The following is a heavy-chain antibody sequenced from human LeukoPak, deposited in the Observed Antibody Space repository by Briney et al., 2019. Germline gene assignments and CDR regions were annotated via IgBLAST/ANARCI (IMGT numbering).Heavy chain of an antibody. Sequence: SETLSLTCTVSGGSINSGDYYWSWIRQPPGKGLEWIGYIYHSGSAYYNPSLKSRVTVSVDTSKNQFSLKLSPVTAADTAVYYCARVIAVAGDLEYFQHWGQGTLVTVSS. V-gene: IGHV4-30-4*01. CDR1: GGSINSGDYY. J-gene: IGHJ1*01. CDR3: ARVIAVAGDLEYFQH. D-gene: IGHD6-13*01. CDR2: IYHSGSA.